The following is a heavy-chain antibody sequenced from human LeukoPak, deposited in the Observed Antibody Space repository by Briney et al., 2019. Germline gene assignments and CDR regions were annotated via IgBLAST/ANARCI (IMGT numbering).Heavy chain of an antibody. J-gene: IGHJ4*02. Sequence: GGSLRLSCAASGFTFSSYGMHWVRPAPGKGLEWVGVISYDGSNKYYADSVKGRFTISRDNSTNTLYLQMNSLRAEDTAVYYCAKGTIFGVVIIGYFDYWGQGTLVTVSS. CDR3: AKGTIFGVVIIGYFDY. D-gene: IGHD3-3*01. CDR1: GFTFSSYG. CDR2: ISYDGSNK. V-gene: IGHV3-30*18.